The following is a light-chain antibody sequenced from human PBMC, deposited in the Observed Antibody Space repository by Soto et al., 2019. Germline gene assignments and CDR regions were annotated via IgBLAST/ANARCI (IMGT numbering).Light chain of an antibody. CDR1: SSNIGGNS. V-gene: IGLV1-51*01. CDR2: DDN. J-gene: IGLJ1*01. CDR3: GSWDSSLSAYV. Sequence: QSVLTQPPSVSAAPGQKVTISCAGSSSNIGGNSVSWYQQLPGTAPKLLIYDDNKRPSGIPDRFSGSKSGTSATLGITGFQTGDEADYYCGSWDSSLSAYVFGTGTKVT.